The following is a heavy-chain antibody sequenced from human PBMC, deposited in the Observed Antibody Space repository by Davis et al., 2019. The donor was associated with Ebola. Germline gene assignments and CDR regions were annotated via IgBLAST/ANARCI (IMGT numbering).Heavy chain of an antibody. CDR3: TMSAGIFDY. J-gene: IGHJ4*02. CDR2: IRSKANSYAT. Sequence: GGSLRLSCAASGFTFSGSAMHWVRQASGKGLEWVGRIRSKANSYATAYAASVKGRFTISRDDSKNTAYLQMNSLKTEDTAVYYGTMSAGIFDYWGQGTLVTVSS. V-gene: IGHV3-73*01. CDR1: GFTFSGSA. D-gene: IGHD6-19*01.